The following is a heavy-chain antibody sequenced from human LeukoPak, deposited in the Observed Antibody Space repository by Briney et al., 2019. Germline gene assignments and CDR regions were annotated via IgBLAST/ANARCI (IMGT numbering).Heavy chain of an antibody. CDR2: INHSGST. CDR3: ARGLRGREYFQH. Sequence: SETLSLTCAVYGGSLSGYYWSWIRQPPGKGLEWIGEINHSGSTNYNPSLKRRVTISVDTSKNQFSLKLSSVTAADTAVYYCARGLRGREYFQHWGQGTLVTVSS. V-gene: IGHV4-34*01. J-gene: IGHJ1*01. CDR1: GGSLSGYY.